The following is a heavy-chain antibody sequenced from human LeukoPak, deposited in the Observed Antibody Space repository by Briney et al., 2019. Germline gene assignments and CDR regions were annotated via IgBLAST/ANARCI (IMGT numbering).Heavy chain of an antibody. D-gene: IGHD1-26*01. J-gene: IGHJ6*03. CDR3: ARDQTKWEPLRRRDYYYMDV. V-gene: IGHV3-21*01. CDR1: GFTFSSYS. Sequence: GGSLRLSCAASGFTFSSYSMNWVRQAPGKGLEWVSSISSSSSYIYYADSVKGRFTISRDNAKNSLYLQMNSLRAEDTAVYYCARDQTKWEPLRRRDYYYMDVWGKGTTVTVSS. CDR2: ISSSSSYI.